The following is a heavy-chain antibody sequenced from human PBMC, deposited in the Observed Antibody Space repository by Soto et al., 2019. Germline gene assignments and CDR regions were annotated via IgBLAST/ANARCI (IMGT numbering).Heavy chain of an antibody. CDR1: GDSVSSGGYY. Sequence: SETLSLTCTVSGDSVSSGGYYWSWIRQPPGKGLEWIGYIYSSGSANYSPSLKSRVTISRDTSKNQISLKVASVTAADTAGYYCARGFSSVSMDAWGQGTTVTVSS. D-gene: IGHD6-19*01. CDR3: ARGFSSVSMDA. V-gene: IGHV4-61*08. CDR2: IYSSGSA. J-gene: IGHJ6*02.